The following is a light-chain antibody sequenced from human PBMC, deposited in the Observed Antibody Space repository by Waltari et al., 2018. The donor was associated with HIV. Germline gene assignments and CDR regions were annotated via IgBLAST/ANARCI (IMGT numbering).Light chain of an antibody. CDR2: QTS. CDR1: PNVESY. V-gene: IGKV1-5*03. Sequence: DIQMTPSPSTLSASVGDRVPFTFLHSPNVESYLAWYQQTPGTAPKLLMYQTSPLQTGVPSRFSGLGSGTDFSLTISSLQPDDFATYYCQQYNRYPITFGGGTRA. CDR3: QQYNRYPIT. J-gene: IGKJ4*01.